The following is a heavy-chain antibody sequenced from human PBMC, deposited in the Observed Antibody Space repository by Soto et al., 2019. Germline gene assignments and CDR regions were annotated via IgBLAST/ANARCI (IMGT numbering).Heavy chain of an antibody. J-gene: IGHJ4*02. V-gene: IGHV4-59*08. CDR2: IYYRGNT. D-gene: IGHD3-9*01. CDR3: ARRPGYYDILTGYTTYYFDY. CDR1: GGFFSGYY. Sequence: SETLSLPCGDHGGFFSGYYRSRMRQPPGRGLEWIGYIYYRGNTDYNPSLKSRVTISLDTPKNQFSLKLSSVTAADTAVYYCARRPGYYDILTGYTTYYFDYWGQGILVTVSS.